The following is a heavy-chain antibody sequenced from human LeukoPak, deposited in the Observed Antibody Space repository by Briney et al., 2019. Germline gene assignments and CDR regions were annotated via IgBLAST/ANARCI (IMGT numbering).Heavy chain of an antibody. CDR3: ATLWFGVYMDV. D-gene: IGHD3-10*01. CDR1: GYTFTSYY. V-gene: IGHV1-46*03. CDR2: INPSGGST. Sequence: ASVKVSCKASGYTFTSYYMHWVRQAPGQGLEWVGIINPSGGSTSYAQKFQGRVTMTRDTSTSTVYMELSSLGCEDTAVYYCATLWFGVYMDVWGKGTTVTVSS. J-gene: IGHJ6*03.